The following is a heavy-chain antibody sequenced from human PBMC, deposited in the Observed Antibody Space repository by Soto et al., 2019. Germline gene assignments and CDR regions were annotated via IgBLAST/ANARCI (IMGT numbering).Heavy chain of an antibody. Sequence: GGSLRLSCAASGVTFSIYGTHWVRQAPGKGLEWVAVISYDGSNKYYADSVKGRFTISRDNSKNTLYLQMNSLRAEDTAVYYCARHPSDFWFDPWGQGTLVTVSS. V-gene: IGHV3-30*03. CDR3: ARHPSDFWFDP. D-gene: IGHD2-21*02. J-gene: IGHJ5*02. CDR2: ISYDGSNK. CDR1: GVTFSIYG.